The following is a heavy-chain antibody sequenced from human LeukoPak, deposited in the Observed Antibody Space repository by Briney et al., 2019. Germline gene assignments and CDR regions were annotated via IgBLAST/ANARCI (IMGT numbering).Heavy chain of an antibody. CDR1: GGSFSGYY. J-gene: IGHJ5*02. CDR2: IYYSGST. CDR3: ARGYLERRSTEFDP. V-gene: IGHV4-30-4*08. Sequence: SETLSLTCAVYGGSFSGYYWSWIRQPPGKGLEWIGYIYYSGSTYYNPSLKSRVTISVDTSKNQFSLKLSSVTAADTAVYYCARGYLERRSTEFDPWGQGTLVTVSS. D-gene: IGHD1-1*01.